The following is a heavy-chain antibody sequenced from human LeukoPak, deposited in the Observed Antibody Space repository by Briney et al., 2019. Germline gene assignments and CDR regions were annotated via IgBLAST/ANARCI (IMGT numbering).Heavy chain of an antibody. D-gene: IGHD3-22*01. V-gene: IGHV3-23*01. Sequence: GGSLRLSCAASGFTFSSYTMSWVRQAPGKGLEWVSAISGSGGSTYYADSVKGRFTISRDNSKNTLYLQMNSLRAEDTAVYYCAKDSPRITMIVVVIKGGDAFDIWGQGTMVTVSS. J-gene: IGHJ3*02. CDR1: GFTFSSYT. CDR2: ISGSGGST. CDR3: AKDSPRITMIVVVIKGGDAFDI.